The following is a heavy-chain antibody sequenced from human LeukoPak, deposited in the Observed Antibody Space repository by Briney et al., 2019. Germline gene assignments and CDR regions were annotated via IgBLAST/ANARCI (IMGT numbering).Heavy chain of an antibody. J-gene: IGHJ4*02. CDR3: ADSNYWYPVDY. D-gene: IGHD4-11*01. CDR2: ISGSGDST. Sequence: GGSLRLFCAASGFTFSSYAMRWVRQATGKGLEWVSSISGSGDSTYYADSVKGRFTISRDNSKNTLYLQMNSLRAEDTAVYYCADSNYWYPVDYWGQGTLVTVSS. V-gene: IGHV3-23*01. CDR1: GFTFSSYA.